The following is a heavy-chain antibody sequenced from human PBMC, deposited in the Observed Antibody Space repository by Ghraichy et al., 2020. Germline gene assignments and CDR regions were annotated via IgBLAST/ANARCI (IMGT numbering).Heavy chain of an antibody. V-gene: IGHV3-21*06. J-gene: IGHJ6*02. CDR2: ISTVSNYI. Sequence: ESLNISCKASGFTFSRYTMNWVRQAPGKGLEWVASISTVSNYISYADSLKGRFTISRDNAKNSLVLQMSSLRAEDTAVYFCARRDYYYYGMDVWGQGTTVTVSS. CDR1: GFTFSRYT. CDR3: ARRDYYYYGMDV.